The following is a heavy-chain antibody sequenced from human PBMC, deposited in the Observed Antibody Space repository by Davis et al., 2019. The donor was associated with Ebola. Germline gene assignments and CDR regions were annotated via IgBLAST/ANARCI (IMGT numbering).Heavy chain of an antibody. Sequence: MPSETLSLTCNASGCSINSDYWNWIRQPPGKGLEWIGHIHNVWSTNYNPSLKSRVTISVDVSKNQFSLKLTSVTAADTAVYYCARLRRDGHNRPFDTWGQGTLGTVSS. CDR2: IHNVWST. CDR1: GCSINSDY. V-gene: IGHV4-59*08. J-gene: IGHJ4*02. CDR3: ARLRRDGHNRPFDT. D-gene: IGHD5-24*01.